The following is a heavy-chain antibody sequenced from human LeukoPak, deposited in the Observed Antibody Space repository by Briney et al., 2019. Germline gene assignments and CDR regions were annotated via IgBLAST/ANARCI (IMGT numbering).Heavy chain of an antibody. Sequence: PSETLSLTCAVSGGSISGSYWSWIRQPPGKALEWIAYIYHSGTTDTDYNPSLKSRVTISLDASKNHFSLKLNSVTAADTAVYYCARGSSRWDYWGQGTLVTVSS. CDR3: ARGSSRWDY. D-gene: IGHD4-23*01. CDR1: GGSISGSY. CDR2: IYHSGTTDT. J-gene: IGHJ4*02. V-gene: IGHV4-59*01.